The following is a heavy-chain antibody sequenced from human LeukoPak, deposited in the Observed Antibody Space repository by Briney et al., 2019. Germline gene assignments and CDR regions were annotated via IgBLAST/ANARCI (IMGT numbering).Heavy chain of an antibody. Sequence: SETLSLTCTVSGGSISTYYWSWIRQPPGKGLEWIGYTYYSGSTNYNPSLKSRVTISVDTSKNQFSLKLGSVTAADTAVYYCAREEALGSGSFDYWGQGTLVTVSS. CDR1: GGSISTYY. V-gene: IGHV4-59*01. J-gene: IGHJ4*02. CDR2: TYYSGST. CDR3: AREEALGSGSFDY. D-gene: IGHD1-26*01.